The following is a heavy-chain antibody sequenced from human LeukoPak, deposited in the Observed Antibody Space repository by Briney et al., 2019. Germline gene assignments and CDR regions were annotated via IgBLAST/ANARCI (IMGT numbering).Heavy chain of an antibody. D-gene: IGHD6-25*01. J-gene: IGHJ4*02. CDR1: GGSIGSNY. V-gene: IGHV4-4*07. CDR3: TREATANSGGYYFDY. Sequence: SETLTLTCTVSGGSIGSNYWSWVRQPAGKGLEWVGRINISGNTNYNPSLKSRVTMSVDTSKNQFSLRLNFVTAADTAVYYCTREATANSGGYYFDYWGQGTLVTVSS. CDR2: INISGNT.